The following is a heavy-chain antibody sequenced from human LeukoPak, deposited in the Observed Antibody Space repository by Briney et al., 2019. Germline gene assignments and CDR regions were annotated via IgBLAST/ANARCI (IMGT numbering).Heavy chain of an antibody. CDR3: ARDSHSSTPYYFDY. CDR2: ISSSGSIT. CDR1: GFTFSDYY. D-gene: IGHD6-13*01. Sequence: GGSLRLSCAASGFTFSDYYMSWIRQAPGKGLEWISYISSSGSITSHADSVKGRFTISRDNSKNTLYLQMNSLRAEDTAVYYCARDSHSSTPYYFDYWGQGTLVTVSS. V-gene: IGHV3-11*04. J-gene: IGHJ4*02.